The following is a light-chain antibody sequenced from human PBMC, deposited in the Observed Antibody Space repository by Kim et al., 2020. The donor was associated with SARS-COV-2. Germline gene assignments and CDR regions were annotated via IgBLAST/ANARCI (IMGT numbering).Light chain of an antibody. J-gene: IGLJ2*01. CDR1: NIGGKT. CDR3: QVWDSSSDHVL. Sequence: PGQTASITCGGNNIGGKTVHWYQQKPGQAPVLVIRYDGDRPSGIPERFSGSNSGNAATLTISRVEAGDEADYYCQVWDSSSDHVLFGGGTQLTVL. V-gene: IGLV3-21*04. CDR2: YDG.